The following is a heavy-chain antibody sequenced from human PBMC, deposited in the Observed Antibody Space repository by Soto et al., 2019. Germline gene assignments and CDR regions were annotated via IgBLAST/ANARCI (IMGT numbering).Heavy chain of an antibody. Sequence: LGGPLRLSCTASGFTFSSYEMTWVRQAPGKGLEWISYITSGGTTYYADSAKGRFTISRDNAKTSSYLHLNSLTAEDTAIYYCARVLYANWSSFDYWGQGTMVTVSS. CDR3: ARVLYANWSSFDY. V-gene: IGHV3-48*03. CDR2: ITSGGTT. CDR1: GFTFSSYE. D-gene: IGHD2-8*01. J-gene: IGHJ4*02.